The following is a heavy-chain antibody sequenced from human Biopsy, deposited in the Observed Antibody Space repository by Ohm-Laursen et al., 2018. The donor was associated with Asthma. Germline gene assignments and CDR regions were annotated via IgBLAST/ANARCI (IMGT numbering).Heavy chain of an antibody. Sequence: SLRLSCAASGFTFGDYWMSWVRQVPGKGLEWVANIKHDGSEKNHADSLKGRFTISRDNAKNSLYLQMNSLRAEDTAVYYCARTFHFWSPYHAEHYQLWGQGTLVTVSP. D-gene: IGHD3-3*02. CDR3: ARTFHFWSPYHAEHYQL. J-gene: IGHJ1*01. CDR1: GFTFGDYW. CDR2: IKHDGSEK. V-gene: IGHV3-7*01.